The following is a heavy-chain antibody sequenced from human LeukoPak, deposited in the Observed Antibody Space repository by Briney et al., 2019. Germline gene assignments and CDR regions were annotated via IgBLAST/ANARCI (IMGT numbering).Heavy chain of an antibody. Sequence: PGGSLRLSCAASGFTFSSYGMHWVRQAPGKGLEWVAFIRYDGSNKYYADSVKGRFTISRDNSKNTLYLQMNSLRAEDTAVYYCAKDPSVVVPAAKRGGYYYYMDVWGKGTTVTVSS. D-gene: IGHD2-2*01. CDR1: GFTFSSYG. J-gene: IGHJ6*03. V-gene: IGHV3-30*02. CDR2: IRYDGSNK. CDR3: AKDPSVVVPAAKRGGYYYYMDV.